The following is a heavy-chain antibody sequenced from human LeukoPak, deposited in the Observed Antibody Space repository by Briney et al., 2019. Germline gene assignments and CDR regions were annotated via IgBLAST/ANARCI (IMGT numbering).Heavy chain of an antibody. J-gene: IGHJ3*02. CDR2: ISYDGSNK. D-gene: IGHD4-23*01. V-gene: IGHV3-30*18. CDR3: AKSRGNSIYWYFDI. Sequence: GGSLRLSCAASGFTFNSYGMHWVRQAPGKGLEWVAVISYDGSNKYYADSVKGRFTISRDNSKNTLYLQMNSLRAEDTAVYYCAKSRGNSIYWYFDIWGQGTMVTVSS. CDR1: GFTFNSYG.